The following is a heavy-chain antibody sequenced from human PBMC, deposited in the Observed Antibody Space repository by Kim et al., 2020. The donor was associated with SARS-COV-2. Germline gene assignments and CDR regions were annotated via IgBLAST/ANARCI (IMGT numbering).Heavy chain of an antibody. Sequence: IGYAESVKGRITSSRDSAKNSLYLQMNDLRPEDSALYYCIKEPLPGGLDDWGQGTLVTVSS. V-gene: IGHV3-9*01. CDR3: IKEPLPGGLDD. D-gene: IGHD3-10*01. J-gene: IGHJ4*02. CDR2: I.